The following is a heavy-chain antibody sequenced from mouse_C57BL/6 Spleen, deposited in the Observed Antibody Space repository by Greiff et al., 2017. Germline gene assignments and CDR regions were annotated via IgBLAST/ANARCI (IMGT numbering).Heavy chain of an antibody. J-gene: IGHJ3*01. Sequence: EVQLQQSGPELVKPGASVKIPCKASGYTFTDYNMDWVKQSHGKSLEWIGVINPNNGGTNYNQKFKGKATLTVDKSSSTAYMELRSLTSEDTAVYCCARSGYPAWFAYWGQGTLVTVSA. D-gene: IGHD2-2*01. CDR2: INPNNGGT. CDR1: GYTFTDYN. V-gene: IGHV1-18*01. CDR3: ARSGYPAWFAY.